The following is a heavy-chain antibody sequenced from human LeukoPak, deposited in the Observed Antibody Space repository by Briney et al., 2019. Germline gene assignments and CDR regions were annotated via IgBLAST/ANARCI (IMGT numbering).Heavy chain of an antibody. V-gene: IGHV1-2*02. CDR3: ARDTCDGGDCFNWFDP. J-gene: IGHJ5*02. Sequence: ASVKVSCKASGYSFTDYYIHWARQAPGQGLEWMGWINPKGGGINYAPEFQGRVTMTRDTSITTAYMELSSLRSDDTAMYYCARDTCDGGDCFNWFDPRGQGTPVTVSS. D-gene: IGHD2-21*02. CDR1: GYSFTDYY. CDR2: INPKGGGI.